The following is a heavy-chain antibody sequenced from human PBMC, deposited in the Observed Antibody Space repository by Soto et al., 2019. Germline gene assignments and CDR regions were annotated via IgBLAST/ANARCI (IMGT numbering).Heavy chain of an antibody. J-gene: IGHJ5*02. CDR1: GFTFSSYW. CDR3: ARDKVVLRFLERGRWFDP. V-gene: IGHV3-7*01. Sequence: GGSLRLSCAASGFTFSSYWMSWVRQAPGKGLEWVANIKQDGSEKYYVDSVKGRFTISRDNAKNSLYLQMNSLRAEDTAVYYCARDKVVLRFLERGRWFDPWGQGTLVTVSS. D-gene: IGHD3-3*01. CDR2: IKQDGSEK.